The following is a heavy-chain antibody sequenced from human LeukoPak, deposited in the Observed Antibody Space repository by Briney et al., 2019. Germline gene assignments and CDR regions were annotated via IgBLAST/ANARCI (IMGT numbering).Heavy chain of an antibody. CDR2: IKSKADGGTT. CDR1: GFTFSNAW. Sequence: GGSLRLSCAASGFTFSNAWMSWVRQAPGKGLEWVGRIKSKADGGTTDYATPVKVRFPISRDDSKSTVYLQMNSLKTEDTAVYFCTTDRTVFGVFSIGYYFDYWGQGTLVTVSS. CDR3: TTDRTVFGVFSIGYYFDY. D-gene: IGHD3-3*01. V-gene: IGHV3-15*01. J-gene: IGHJ4*02.